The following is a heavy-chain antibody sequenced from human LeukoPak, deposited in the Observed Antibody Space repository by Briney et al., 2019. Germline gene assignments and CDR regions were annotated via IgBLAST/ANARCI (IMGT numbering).Heavy chain of an antibody. V-gene: IGHV4-38-2*02. CDR3: AGDDWEVRGLFTRAFDY. CDR2: IYESGST. J-gene: IGHJ4*02. D-gene: IGHD3-10*01. Sequence: PSETLSLTCTVSGYSISNGYYWGWIRQPPGKGLEWIGSIYESGSTDYSPSLKSRVTISVDTSKNQFSLRLNSVTAADTAIYYCAGDDWEVRGLFTRAFDYWGQGILVTVSA. CDR1: GYSISNGYY.